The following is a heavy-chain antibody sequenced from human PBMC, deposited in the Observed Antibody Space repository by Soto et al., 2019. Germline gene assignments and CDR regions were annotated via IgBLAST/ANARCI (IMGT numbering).Heavy chain of an antibody. Sequence: EVPLLESGGGLVQPGGSLRLSCAASGFTFSSSAMSWVRQGPGKGLEWVSAISGSGGRTYYTDSVKGRFTVSRDNAKKTLYLHMNSLRGEDPAVYYCASEDPFAAVTSEPHFGYWGQGTLVTVSS. J-gene: IGHJ4*02. CDR3: ASEDPFAAVTSEPHFGY. D-gene: IGHD4-17*01. V-gene: IGHV3-23*01. CDR2: ISGSGGRT. CDR1: GFTFSSSA.